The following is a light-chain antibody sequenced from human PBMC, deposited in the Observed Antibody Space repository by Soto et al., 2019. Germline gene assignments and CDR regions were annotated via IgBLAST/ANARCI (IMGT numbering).Light chain of an antibody. J-gene: IGKJ1*01. CDR2: GAA. CDR3: QQYHNWPA. CDR1: QSVFSS. V-gene: IGKV3-15*01. Sequence: EIVMTQSPATLSVSPGERATLSCRASQSVFSSLAWYQQKPGQAPRLLIYGAATRATGIPARFSGSGSGTEFTLTISSPQSEDFAVYYCQQYHNWPAFGQGTKVEI.